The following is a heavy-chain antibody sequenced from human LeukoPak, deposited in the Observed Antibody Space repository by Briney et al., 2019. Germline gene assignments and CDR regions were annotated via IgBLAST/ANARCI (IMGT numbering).Heavy chain of an antibody. Sequence: SETLSLTCTVSGYSISSGYYWGWIRQPPGQGLEWIGSIYHSGSTYYDPSLKSRVTISVDTSKNQFSLKLSSVTAADTAVYYCAREGPLRYDSSGYYLRYMDVWGKGTTVTVSS. CDR1: GYSISSGYY. V-gene: IGHV4-38-2*02. CDR2: IYHSGST. J-gene: IGHJ6*03. CDR3: AREGPLRYDSSGYYLRYMDV. D-gene: IGHD3-22*01.